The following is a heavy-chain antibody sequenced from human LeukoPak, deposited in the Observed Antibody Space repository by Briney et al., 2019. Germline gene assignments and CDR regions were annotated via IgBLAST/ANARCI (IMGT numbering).Heavy chain of an antibody. Sequence: ASVKVSCKASGYTFTTYYIHWMRKAPAQRLEWVGIIDPSSGTTTYAQRFQGSLTVTRDTSTTTVYMELSSLRSEDAAVYYSARYQCIGSSRYFYFAHWGQGTPVTVSA. CDR2: IDPSSGTT. D-gene: IGHD6-13*01. CDR1: GYTFTTYY. V-gene: IGHV1-46*01. J-gene: IGHJ4*02. CDR3: ARYQCIGSSRYFYFAH.